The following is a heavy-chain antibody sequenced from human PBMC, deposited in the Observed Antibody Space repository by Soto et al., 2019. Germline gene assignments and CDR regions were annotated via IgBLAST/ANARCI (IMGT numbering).Heavy chain of an antibody. D-gene: IGHD6-19*01. CDR1: GGSISSGGYY. Sequence: QVQLQESGPGLVKPSQTLSLTCTVSGGSISSGGYYWSWIRQHPGKGLEWIGYIYYSGSTYYNPSLKRRVTISVDTSKHQFSLKLSSVTAADTAVYYCARVGYSSGVGGHIDYWGQGTLVTVSS. CDR3: ARVGYSSGVGGHIDY. CDR2: IYYSGST. V-gene: IGHV4-31*03. J-gene: IGHJ4*02.